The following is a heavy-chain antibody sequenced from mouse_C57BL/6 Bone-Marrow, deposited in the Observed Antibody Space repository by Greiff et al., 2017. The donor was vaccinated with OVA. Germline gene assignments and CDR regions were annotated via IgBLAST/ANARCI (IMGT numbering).Heavy chain of an antibody. CDR1: GFNIKDDY. Sequence: EVKVVESGAELVRPGASVKLSCTASGFNIKDDYMHWVKQRPEQGLEWIGWIDPENGDTEYASKFQGKATITADTSSNTAYLQLSSLTSEDTAVYYCTTGITTVVDWYFDVWGTGTTVTVSS. CDR2: IDPENGDT. D-gene: IGHD1-1*01. CDR3: TTGITTVVDWYFDV. V-gene: IGHV14-4*01. J-gene: IGHJ1*03.